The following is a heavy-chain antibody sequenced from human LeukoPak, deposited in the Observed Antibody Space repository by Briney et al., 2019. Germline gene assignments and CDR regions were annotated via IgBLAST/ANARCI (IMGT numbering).Heavy chain of an antibody. V-gene: IGHV3-23*01. CDR1: GFTFSSYA. CDR2: INNSGGST. J-gene: IGHJ4*02. Sequence: AGGSLRLSCAASGFTFSSYAMNWVRQAPGKGLAWVSGINNSGGSTYYADSVKGRFTISRDNSKNTLYLQMNSLRAEDTAVYYCAKAGAMVSLYFDYWGQGTLVTVSS. CDR3: AKAGAMVSLYFDY. D-gene: IGHD5-18*01.